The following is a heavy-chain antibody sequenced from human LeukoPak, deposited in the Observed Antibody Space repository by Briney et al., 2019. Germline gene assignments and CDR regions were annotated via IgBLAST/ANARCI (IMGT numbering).Heavy chain of an antibody. CDR1: GFTFRSHS. J-gene: IGHJ4*02. D-gene: IGHD2-15*01. CDR3: ARVGSSFKKRYFDY. Sequence: AGGSLRLSCAASGFTFRSHSMNWLRQAPGKGLEWVSSIRSSSSYIYYADSVKGRFTIYRDKAKNSLYLQMNSLRAEEMAVYYCARVGSSFKKRYFDYWGQGTLVTVSS. V-gene: IGHV3-21*01. CDR2: IRSSSSYI.